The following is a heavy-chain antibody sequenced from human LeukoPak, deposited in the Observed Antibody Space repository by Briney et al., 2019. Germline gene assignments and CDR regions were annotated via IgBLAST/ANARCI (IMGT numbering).Heavy chain of an antibody. CDR2: IIPIFGNA. D-gene: IGHD4-17*01. CDR1: GGTFSSYA. J-gene: IGHJ4*02. V-gene: IGHV1-69*13. CDR3: ARECDGDYVNSGDDY. Sequence: SVKVSCKASGGTFSSYAISWVRQAPGQGLEWMGGIIPIFGNANYAQKFQGRVTITADESTSTAYMELSSLRSEDTAVYYCARECDGDYVNSGDDYWGQGTLVTVSS.